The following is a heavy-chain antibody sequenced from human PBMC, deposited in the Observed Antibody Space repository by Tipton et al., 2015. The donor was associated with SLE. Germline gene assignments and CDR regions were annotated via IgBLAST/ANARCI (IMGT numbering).Heavy chain of an antibody. CDR1: GGSISSHY. D-gene: IGHD1-26*01. CDR2: IYYSGSI. Sequence: TLSLTCTVSGGSISSHYWSWIRQPPGKGLEWIGYIYYSGSINYNPSLKSRVTISVDTSKNQFSLKLSSVTAADTAVYYCASTRRVGSPFDYWGQGTLVTVSS. J-gene: IGHJ4*02. CDR3: ASTRRVGSPFDY. V-gene: IGHV4-59*11.